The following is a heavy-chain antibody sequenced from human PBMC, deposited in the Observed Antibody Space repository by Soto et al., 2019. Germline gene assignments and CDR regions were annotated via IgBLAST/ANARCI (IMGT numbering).Heavy chain of an antibody. D-gene: IGHD6-13*01. J-gene: IGHJ6*02. Sequence: SETLSLTCTVSGGSISSYYWSWIRQPPGKGLEWIGYVHYSGSTNYNPSLKSRVTMSVDTSKNQFSLKLSSVAAADTAVYYCARDRFELADYYYYAMDVWGPGTTVTVSS. V-gene: IGHV4-59*12. CDR3: ARDRFELADYYYYAMDV. CDR1: GGSISSYY. CDR2: VHYSGST.